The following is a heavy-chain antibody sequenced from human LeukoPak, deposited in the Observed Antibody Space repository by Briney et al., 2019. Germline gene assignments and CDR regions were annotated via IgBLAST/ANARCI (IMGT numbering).Heavy chain of an antibody. Sequence: GGSLRLSCAASGFTFSSYEMNWVRQAPGKGLEWVSYISSSGSTIYYADSVKGRFTISRDNAKNSLYLQMNSLRAEDTAVYYCARAGGYYYDSSGYHDAFDIWGQGTMVTVSS. V-gene: IGHV3-48*03. CDR2: ISSSGSTI. D-gene: IGHD3-22*01. J-gene: IGHJ3*02. CDR3: ARAGGYYYDSSGYHDAFDI. CDR1: GFTFSSYE.